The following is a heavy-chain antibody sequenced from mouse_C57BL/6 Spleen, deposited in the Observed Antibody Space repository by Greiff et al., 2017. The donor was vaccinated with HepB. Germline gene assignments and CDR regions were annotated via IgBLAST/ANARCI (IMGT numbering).Heavy chain of an antibody. CDR2: IRNKANGYTT. V-gene: IGHV7-3*01. CDR1: GFTFTDYY. J-gene: IGHJ3*01. Sequence: DVKLVESGGGLVQPGGSLSLSCAASGFTFTDYYMSWVRQPPGKALEWLGFIRNKANGYTTEYSASVKGRFTISRDNSQSILYLQMNALRAEDSATYYCARYNDGGTWFAYWGQGTLVTVSA. CDR3: ARYNDGGTWFAY.